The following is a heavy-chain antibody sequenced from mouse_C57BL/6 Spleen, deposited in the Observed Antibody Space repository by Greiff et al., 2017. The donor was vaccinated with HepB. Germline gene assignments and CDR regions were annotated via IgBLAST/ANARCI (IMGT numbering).Heavy chain of an antibody. CDR2: IDPENGDT. Sequence: EVQLQQSGAELVRPGASVKLSCTASGFNIKDDYMHWVKQRPEQGLEWIGWIDPENGDTEYASKFQGKATITADTSSNTAYLQRSSLTSEDTAVYYCTTRHGYFDYWGQGTTLTVSS. CDR3: TTRHGYFDY. CDR1: GFNIKDDY. D-gene: IGHD3-1*01. J-gene: IGHJ2*01. V-gene: IGHV14-4*01.